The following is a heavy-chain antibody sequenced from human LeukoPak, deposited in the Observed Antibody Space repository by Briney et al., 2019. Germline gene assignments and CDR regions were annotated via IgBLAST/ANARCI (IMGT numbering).Heavy chain of an antibody. CDR1: GYTFTSYY. CDR3: ARHGYDYVWWSYRSDYFDY. CDR2: INPSGGST. V-gene: IGHV1-46*01. J-gene: IGHJ4*02. Sequence: ASVKVSCKASGYTFTSYYMHWVRQAPGQGLERMGIINPSGGSTSYAQKFQGRVTMTRDTSTSTVYMELSSLRSEDTAVYYCARHGYDYVWWSYRSDYFDYWGQGTLVTVSS. D-gene: IGHD3-16*02.